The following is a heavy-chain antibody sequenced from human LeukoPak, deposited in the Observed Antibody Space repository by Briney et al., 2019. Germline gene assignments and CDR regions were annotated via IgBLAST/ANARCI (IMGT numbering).Heavy chain of an antibody. CDR2: TYYRSKWYS. CDR1: GDSVSSNSAA. J-gene: IGHJ6*03. D-gene: IGHD3-3*01. V-gene: IGHV6-1*01. Sequence: SQTLSLTCAISGDSVSSNSAAWNWIRQSPSRGLEWLGRTYYRSKWYSDYSVSVKSRITINPDTSKNQLSLQLNSVTPEDTAVYYCAREPRTQIRFLEWNEGYMDVWGKGTTVTVSS. CDR3: AREPRTQIRFLEWNEGYMDV.